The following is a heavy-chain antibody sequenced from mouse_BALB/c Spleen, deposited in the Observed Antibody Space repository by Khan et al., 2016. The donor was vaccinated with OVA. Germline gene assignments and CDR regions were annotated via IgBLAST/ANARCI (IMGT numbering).Heavy chain of an antibody. V-gene: IGHV9-3-1*01. CDR1: GYTFTNYG. CDR2: INTFTGEP. J-gene: IGHJ4*01. CDR3: ARPPYFSYSLDH. D-gene: IGHD2-12*01. Sequence: QIQLVQSGPEMKKPGETVKISCKASGYTFTNYGMNWVKQSPGKALKWMGWINTFTGEPTYADDFKGRFAFSLETSASTAYLQINNLKNEDTATYFCARPPYFSYSLDHCGQGTSVTVSS.